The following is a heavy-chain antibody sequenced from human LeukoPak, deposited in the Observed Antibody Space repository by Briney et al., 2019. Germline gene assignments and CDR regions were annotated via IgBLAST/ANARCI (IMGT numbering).Heavy chain of an antibody. CDR2: IYPGDSET. D-gene: IGHD3-10*01. CDR1: GYSFPSYW. Sequence: GESLQISCKGSGYSFPSYWIAWVRQVPGKGLEWMGIIYPGDSETIYSPSFQGQVIISADKSISTASLKWNTLKASDTAMYYCARTYGSGSYYYYGMGVWGQGTTVTVSS. J-gene: IGHJ6*02. CDR3: ARTYGSGSYYYYGMGV. V-gene: IGHV5-51*01.